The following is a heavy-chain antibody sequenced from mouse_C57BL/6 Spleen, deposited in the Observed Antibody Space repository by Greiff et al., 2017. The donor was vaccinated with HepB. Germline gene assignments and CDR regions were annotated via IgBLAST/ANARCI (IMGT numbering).Heavy chain of an antibody. CDR3: ARGGLLRKSLYWYFDV. CDR1: GYTFTDYY. Sequence: QVQLQQSGAELVRPGASVKLSCKASGYTFTDYYINWVKQRPGQGLEWIARIYPGSGNTYYNEKFKGKATLTAEKSSSTAYMQLSSLTSEDSAVYFCARGGLLRKSLYWYFDVWGTGTTVTVSS. V-gene: IGHV1-76*01. CDR2: IYPGSGNT. J-gene: IGHJ1*03. D-gene: IGHD2-3*01.